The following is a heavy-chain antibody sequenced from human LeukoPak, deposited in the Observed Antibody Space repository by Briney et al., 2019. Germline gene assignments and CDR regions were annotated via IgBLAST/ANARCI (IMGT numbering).Heavy chain of an antibody. CDR2: IKSKTDGGTT. J-gene: IGHJ4*02. V-gene: IGHV3-15*01. Sequence: GGSLRLSCAASGFTFSNAWMSWVRQAPGKGLEWVDRIKSKTDGGTTDYAAPVKGRFTISRDDSKNTLYLQMNSLKTEDTAVYHCTTSPLYSSSWYGNYYFDYWGQGTLVTVSS. D-gene: IGHD6-13*01. CDR3: TTSPLYSSSWYGNYYFDY. CDR1: GFTFSNAW.